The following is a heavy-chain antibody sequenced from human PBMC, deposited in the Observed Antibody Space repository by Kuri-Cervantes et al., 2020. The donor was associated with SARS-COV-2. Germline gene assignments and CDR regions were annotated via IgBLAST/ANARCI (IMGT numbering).Heavy chain of an antibody. CDR3: AKEWPTGDGLGFDY. J-gene: IGHJ4*02. CDR1: GFTFSSYA. CDR2: ISWDGGST. D-gene: IGHD7-27*01. V-gene: IGHV3-43*01. Sequence: GGSLRLSCAASGFTFSSYAMSWVRQAPGKGLEWVSLISWDGGSTYYADSVKGRFTISRDNSKNSLHLRMNSLRTEDTALYFCAKEWPTGDGLGFDYWGQGTLVTVSS.